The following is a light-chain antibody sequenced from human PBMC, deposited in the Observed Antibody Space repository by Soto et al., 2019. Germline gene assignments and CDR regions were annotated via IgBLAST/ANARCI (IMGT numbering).Light chain of an antibody. Sequence: QSVLTQPASVSGSPGQSITISCTGTGSDVGNYNYVSWYQQHPGKAPKLMIYEVTNRPSGVSNRFSGSKSGNTASLTISGLQAEDEADYYCSSYTSSSTLVVFGGGTQLTVL. V-gene: IGLV2-14*01. CDR1: GSDVGNYNY. CDR3: SSYTSSSTLVV. CDR2: EVT. J-gene: IGLJ3*02.